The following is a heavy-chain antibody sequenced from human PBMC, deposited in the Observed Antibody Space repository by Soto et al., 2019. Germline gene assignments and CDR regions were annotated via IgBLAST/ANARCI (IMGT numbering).Heavy chain of an antibody. V-gene: IGHV1-3*01. CDR3: ARVRKTGTTFGYYFDY. CDR1: GYTFTGYA. D-gene: IGHD1-7*01. CDR2: INAGNGNT. J-gene: IGHJ4*02. Sequence: ASVKVSCKASGYTFTGYAMHWVRQAPGQRLEWMGWINAGNGNTKYSQKFQGRVTITRDTSASTAYMELSSLRSEDTAVYYCARVRKTGTTFGYYFDYWGQGTLVTVSS.